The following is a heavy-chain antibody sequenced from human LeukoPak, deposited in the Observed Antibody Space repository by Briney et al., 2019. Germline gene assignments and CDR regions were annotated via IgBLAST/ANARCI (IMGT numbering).Heavy chain of an antibody. V-gene: IGHV3-23*01. J-gene: IGHJ4*02. Sequence: GGSLRLSCAASGFTFNNYAMSWVRQAPGKGLEWVSSISGTGDGRNYADSVKGRFTISRDNSRSTLYLQMNTLRPEDTALYYCAKGTQRGNSGWGYFFDQWGQGTLITVSS. CDR1: GFTFNNYA. CDR2: ISGTGDGR. D-gene: IGHD6-19*01. CDR3: AKGTQRGNSGWGYFFDQ.